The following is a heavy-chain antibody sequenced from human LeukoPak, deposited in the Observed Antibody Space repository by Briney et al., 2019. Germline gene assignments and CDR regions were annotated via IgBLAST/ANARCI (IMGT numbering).Heavy chain of an antibody. CDR2: IYYSGST. V-gene: IGHV4-39*01. CDR3: ARRSGSYVDY. J-gene: IGHJ4*02. Sequence: SETLSLTCTVSGGSISSSSCYWGWIRQPPGKGLEWIGSIYYSGSTYYNPSLKSRVTISEDTSKNQFPLKLSSVTAADTAVYYCARRSGSYVDYWGQGTLVTVSS. CDR1: GGSISSSSCY. D-gene: IGHD1-26*01.